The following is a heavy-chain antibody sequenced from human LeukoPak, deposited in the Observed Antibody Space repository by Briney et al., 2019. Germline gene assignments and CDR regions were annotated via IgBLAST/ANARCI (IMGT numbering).Heavy chain of an antibody. V-gene: IGHV3-23*01. CDR3: AKDGYDSSGYSPL. Sequence: GGSLRLSCAASGFTFSSYAMSWVRQAPGKGLEWVSAISSSGGSTYYADSVKGRFTISRDNSKNTLYLQMNSLRAEDTAVYYCAKDGYDSSGYSPLWGQGTLVTVSS. J-gene: IGHJ4*02. D-gene: IGHD3-22*01. CDR2: ISSSGGST. CDR1: GFTFSSYA.